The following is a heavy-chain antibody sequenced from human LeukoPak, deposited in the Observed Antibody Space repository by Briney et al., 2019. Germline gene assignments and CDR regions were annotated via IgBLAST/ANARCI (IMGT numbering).Heavy chain of an antibody. CDR2: IYSGGST. J-gene: IGHJ4*02. V-gene: IGHV3-66*01. Sequence: GGSLRLSCAASGFTVSSNYMSWVRQAPGKGLEWVSVIYSGGSTEYADSVKGRFTITKDNSRNTQHLQMNSLGAEDTAVYYCARVPYGGNSIDCWGQGTLVTVSS. D-gene: IGHD4-23*01. CDR3: ARVPYGGNSIDC. CDR1: GFTVSSNY.